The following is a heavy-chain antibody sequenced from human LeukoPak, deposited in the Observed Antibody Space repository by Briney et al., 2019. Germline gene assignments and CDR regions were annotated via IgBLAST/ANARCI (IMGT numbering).Heavy chain of an antibody. Sequence: GGSLRLSCAASGFTFSSYGMHWVRQAPGKGLEWVAVISYDGSNKYYADSVKGRFTISRDNSKNTLYLQMNSLRAEDTAVYYCAKARGIQLWLDYWGQGTLVTVSS. J-gene: IGHJ4*02. V-gene: IGHV3-30*18. D-gene: IGHD5-18*01. CDR1: GFTFSSYG. CDR3: AKARGIQLWLDY. CDR2: ISYDGSNK.